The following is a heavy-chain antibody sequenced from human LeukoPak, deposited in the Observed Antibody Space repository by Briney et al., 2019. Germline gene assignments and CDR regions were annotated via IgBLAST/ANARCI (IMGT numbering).Heavy chain of an antibody. CDR2: INHSGST. V-gene: IGHV4-34*01. J-gene: IGHJ5*02. D-gene: IGHD6-6*01. Sequence: SETLSLTCAVYGGSFSGYYWGWIRQPPGKGLEWIGEINHSGSTNYNPSLKSRVTISVDTSKNQFSLKLSSVTAADTAVYYCARLSCGSSIHLNWFDPWGQGTLVTVSS. CDR1: GGSFSGYY. CDR3: ARLSCGSSIHLNWFDP.